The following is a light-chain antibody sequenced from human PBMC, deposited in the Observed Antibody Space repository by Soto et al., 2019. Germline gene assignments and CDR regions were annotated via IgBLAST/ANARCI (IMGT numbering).Light chain of an antibody. J-gene: IGKJ3*01. CDR1: QSVSSSY. CDR2: GAS. V-gene: IGKV3-20*01. Sequence: EIVLTHSPGTLSLSPGERATLSCRASQSVSSSYLAWYQQKPGQAPRLLIYGASSRATGIPDRFSGSGSGTYCTLTIGRREPEDFAVYYCQQYGSSCIPSFGPGTKVDIK. CDR3: QQYGSSCIPS.